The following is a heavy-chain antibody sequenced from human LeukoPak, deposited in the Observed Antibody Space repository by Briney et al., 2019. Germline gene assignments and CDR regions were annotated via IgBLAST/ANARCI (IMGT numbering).Heavy chain of an antibody. V-gene: IGHV3-73*01. CDR1: GFTFSGSA. CDR3: TRLGGSPPYFDY. J-gene: IGHJ4*02. CDR2: IRRKGNDYAT. Sequence: GGSLRLSCAASGFTFSGSAMHWVRQASGKGLEGVGRIRRKGNDYATAYAASVKGRFTISRDDSKNTAYLQMDSLKTEDTAVYFCTRLGGSPPYFDYWGQGTLVTVSS. D-gene: IGHD3-16*01.